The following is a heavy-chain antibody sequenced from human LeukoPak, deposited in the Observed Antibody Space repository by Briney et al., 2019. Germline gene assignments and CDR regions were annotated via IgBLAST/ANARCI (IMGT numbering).Heavy chain of an antibody. CDR3: ARGGNPFDF. CDR2: IYYSVST. D-gene: IGHD4-23*01. CDR1: GASISSYY. V-gene: IGHV4-59*08. Sequence: SETLSLTCTVSGASISSYYWSWIRQPPGKGLEWIGYIYYSVSTRYNPSLKSPVTISVDTSKNQFSLKLSSVTAADTAVYYCARGGNPFDFWGQGTLVTVSS. J-gene: IGHJ4*02.